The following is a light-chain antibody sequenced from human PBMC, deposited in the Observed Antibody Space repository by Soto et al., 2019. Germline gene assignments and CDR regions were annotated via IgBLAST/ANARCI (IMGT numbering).Light chain of an antibody. Sequence: DIQMPQSPPTLSASVGDRVTITCRASQTVSIWVAWYQKRPGKAPKVMIYDASVLERGDPSRFSGSGSGREFTLIISSLQPDDFATYYCQQYNPDSHTFGQGTKVEIK. J-gene: IGKJ1*01. CDR1: QTVSIW. CDR2: DAS. CDR3: QQYNPDSHT. V-gene: IGKV1-5*01.